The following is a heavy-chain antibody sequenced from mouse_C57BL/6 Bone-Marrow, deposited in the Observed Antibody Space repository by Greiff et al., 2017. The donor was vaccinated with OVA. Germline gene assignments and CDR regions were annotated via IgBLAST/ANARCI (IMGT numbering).Heavy chain of an antibody. CDR1: GFTFSNYR. D-gene: IGHD2-5*01. CDR2: ITVKSDNYGA. Sequence: VQLVETGGGLVRPGNSLKLSCVTSGFTFSNYRMHWLRQPPGKRLEWIAVITVKSDNYGANYAESVKGRFAISRDDSTCSVYRAVNRLRAEDTATYCCSRSGSNYRYFDVWGTGTTVTVSS. V-gene: IGHV13-2*01. J-gene: IGHJ1*03. CDR3: SRSGSNYRYFDV.